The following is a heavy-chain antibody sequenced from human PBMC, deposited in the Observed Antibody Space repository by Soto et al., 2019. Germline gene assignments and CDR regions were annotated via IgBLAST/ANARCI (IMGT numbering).Heavy chain of an antibody. D-gene: IGHD3-10*01. Sequence: GGSLRLSCAASGFTFSSYAMSWVRQAPGKGLEWVSAISGSGGSTYYADSVKGRFTISRDNSKNTLYLQMNSLRAEDTAVYYCAKMEADHTTPPRGGAWDRGCVFDYWGQGTLVTVSS. V-gene: IGHV3-23*01. CDR2: ISGSGGST. CDR1: GFTFSSYA. CDR3: AKMEADHTTPPRGGAWDRGCVFDY. J-gene: IGHJ4*02.